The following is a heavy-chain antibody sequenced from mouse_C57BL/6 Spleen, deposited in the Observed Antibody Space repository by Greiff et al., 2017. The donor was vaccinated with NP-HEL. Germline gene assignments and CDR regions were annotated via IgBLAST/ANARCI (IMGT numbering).Heavy chain of an antibody. CDR3: ARDLFITTVVPYAMDY. CDR1: GFSLTSYG. CDR2: IWSGGST. V-gene: IGHV2-2*01. J-gene: IGHJ4*01. D-gene: IGHD1-1*01. Sequence: QVQLKQSGPGLVQPSQSLSITCTVSGFSLTSYGVHWVRQSPGKGLEWLGVIWSGGSTDYNAAFISRLSISKDNSKSQVFFKMNSLQADDTAIYYCARDLFITTVVPYAMDYWGQGTSVTVSS.